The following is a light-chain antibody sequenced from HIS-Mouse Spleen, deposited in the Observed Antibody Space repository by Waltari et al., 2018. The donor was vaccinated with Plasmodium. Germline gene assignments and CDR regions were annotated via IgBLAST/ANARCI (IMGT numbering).Light chain of an antibody. CDR2: GAS. CDR3: QQYNNWPT. Sequence: EIVMTQPPATLSVSPGERATLSCRASQSVSSNLAWYQQKPGQAPRLLIYGASTRATGIPARFSGSGSGTEFTLTISSMRSEDFAVYYCQQYNNWPTFGQGTRLEIK. J-gene: IGKJ5*01. CDR1: QSVSSN. V-gene: IGKV3-15*01.